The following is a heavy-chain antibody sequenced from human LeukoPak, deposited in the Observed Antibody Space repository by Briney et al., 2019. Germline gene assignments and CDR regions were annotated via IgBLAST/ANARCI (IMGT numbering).Heavy chain of an antibody. J-gene: IGHJ4*02. Sequence: PGGSLRLSCAASGFTFSSYAMSWVRLAPGKGLEWVSGISGSGGSTYYAGSVQGRFTISRDNSKNTLYLQMSTLRAEDTAVYHCAKDERFDWGTLFEYWGQGTLVTVSS. CDR1: GFTFSSYA. D-gene: IGHD3-16*01. CDR2: ISGSGGST. V-gene: IGHV3-23*01. CDR3: AKDERFDWGTLFEY.